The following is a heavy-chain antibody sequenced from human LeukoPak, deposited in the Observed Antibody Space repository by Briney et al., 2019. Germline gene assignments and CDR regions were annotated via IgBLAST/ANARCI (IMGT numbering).Heavy chain of an antibody. Sequence: ASVKVSCKAAGYTFSTYGISWVRQAPGEGLQWMGWISTSNGKTKYGQKFQGRVTMTTDTSTNTAYMELRRLRSDDTGVYSCAKRWERLGYWGQRTRVTV. CDR1: GYTFSTYG. CDR3: AKRWERLGY. CDR2: ISTSNGKT. J-gene: IGHJ4*02. D-gene: IGHD3-16*01. V-gene: IGHV1-18*01.